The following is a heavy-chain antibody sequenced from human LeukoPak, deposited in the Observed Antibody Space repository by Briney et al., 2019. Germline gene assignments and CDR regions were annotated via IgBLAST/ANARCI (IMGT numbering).Heavy chain of an antibody. CDR3: ATAHYDSSGYSFDY. Sequence: ASVKVSCKASGYIFTTYGISWVRQAPGQGLEWMGGFDPEDGETIYAQKFQGRVTMTEDTSTDTAYMELSSLRSEDTAVYYCATAHYDSSGYSFDYWGQGTLVTVSS. CDR2: FDPEDGET. V-gene: IGHV1-24*01. CDR1: GYIFTTYG. J-gene: IGHJ4*02. D-gene: IGHD3-22*01.